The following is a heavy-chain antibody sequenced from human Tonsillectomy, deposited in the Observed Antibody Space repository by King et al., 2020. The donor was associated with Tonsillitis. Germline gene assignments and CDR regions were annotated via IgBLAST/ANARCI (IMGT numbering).Heavy chain of an antibody. Sequence: VQLVESGAEVKKPGASVKVSCKASGYTFTSYGISWVRHAPVQGLERMGWINTHNGNTTSAQKFQGRVTMTTDTSTSTAYMDLRSLRSADTAVYYCAKITSGYFDYWGQGTLVTVSS. J-gene: IGHJ4*02. CDR1: GYTFTSYG. V-gene: IGHV1-18*01. CDR3: AKITSGYFDY. CDR2: INTHNGNT. D-gene: IGHD5-24*01.